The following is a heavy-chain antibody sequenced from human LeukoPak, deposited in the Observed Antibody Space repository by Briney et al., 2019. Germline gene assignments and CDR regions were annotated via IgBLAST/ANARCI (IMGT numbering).Heavy chain of an antibody. J-gene: IGHJ4*02. V-gene: IGHV1-18*04. D-gene: IGHD3-10*01. CDR3: ARAQTTGFGESIDY. Sequence: GASVKVSCKASGYTFTSYFMHWVRQAPGQGLEWMGWISVYSGNTIYAEKLQGRVTVTTDTSTTTAYMELRSLRSDDTAVYYCARAQTTGFGESIDYWGQGTLVTVSS. CDR2: ISVYSGNT. CDR1: GYTFTSYF.